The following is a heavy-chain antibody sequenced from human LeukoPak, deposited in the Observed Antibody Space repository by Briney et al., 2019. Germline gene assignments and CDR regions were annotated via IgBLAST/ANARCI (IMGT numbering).Heavy chain of an antibody. CDR2: ISSSSSSYI. V-gene: IGHV3-21*01. CDR1: GFTFSSYS. J-gene: IGHJ4*02. D-gene: IGHD3-3*01. Sequence: GGSLRLSCAASGFTFSSYSMNWVRQAPGKGLEWVSSISSSSSSYIYYADSVKGRFTISRDNAKNSLYLQMNSLRAEDTAVYYCARETTIFGVVIGYWGQGTLVTVSS. CDR3: ARETTIFGVVIGY.